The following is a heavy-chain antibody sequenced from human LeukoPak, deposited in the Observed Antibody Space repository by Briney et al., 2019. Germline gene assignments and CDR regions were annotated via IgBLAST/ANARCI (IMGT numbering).Heavy chain of an antibody. D-gene: IGHD2-15*01. Sequence: PGGSLRLSCAASGFTFSSYGMHWVRQAPGKGLEWVAFIRYDGSNKYYADSVKGRFTISRDNSKNTLYLQMNSLRAEDTAVYYCARIDRGFYSRWTAFAFWGQGTMVTVSS. CDR2: IRYDGSNK. CDR1: GFTFSSYG. J-gene: IGHJ3*01. V-gene: IGHV3-30*02. CDR3: ARIDRGFYSRWTAFAF.